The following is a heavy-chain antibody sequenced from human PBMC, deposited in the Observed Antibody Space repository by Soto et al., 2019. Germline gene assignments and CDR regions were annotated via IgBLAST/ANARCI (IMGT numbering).Heavy chain of an antibody. V-gene: IGHV2-5*02. J-gene: IGHJ4*02. CDR1: GFSLSTSGVG. CDR2: IYWDDDK. D-gene: IGHD6-13*01. Sequence: QITLKESGPTLVKPTQTLTLTCTFSGFSLSTSGVGVGWIRQPPGKALEWLALIYWDDDKRYSPSLKSRLTIXKXXSKNQVVLTMTNMDPVDTATYYCAHVYSSSSHFDYWGQGTLVTVSS. CDR3: AHVYSSSSHFDY.